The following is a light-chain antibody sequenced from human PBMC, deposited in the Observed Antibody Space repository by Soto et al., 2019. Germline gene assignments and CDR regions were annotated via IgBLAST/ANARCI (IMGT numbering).Light chain of an antibody. CDR3: SSYGGSNNLV. V-gene: IGLV2-8*01. J-gene: IGLJ2*01. CDR2: EVS. CDR1: SSDVGGYNY. Sequence: QSALTQPPSASGSPGQSVTISCTGTSSDVGGYNYVSWYQQYPGKAPKLMIYEVSKRPSGVPDRFSGSKSGNTASLTVSGLQAEDEADYYCSSYGGSNNLVVGGGTKVTVL.